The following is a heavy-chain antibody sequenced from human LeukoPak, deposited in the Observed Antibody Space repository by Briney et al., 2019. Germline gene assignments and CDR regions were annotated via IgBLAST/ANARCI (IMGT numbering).Heavy chain of an antibody. D-gene: IGHD5-18*01. J-gene: IGHJ4*02. V-gene: IGHV3-48*01. CDR2: ISSSSSTI. CDR1: RFTFSSYS. Sequence: GGSLRLSCAASRFTFSSYSMNWVRQAPGKGLEWVSYISSSSSTIYYADSVKGRFTISRDNAKNSLYLQMNGLRAEDTAVYYCARDARRGYSYGYHSAYFDYWGQGTLVTVSS. CDR3: ARDARRGYSYGYHSAYFDY.